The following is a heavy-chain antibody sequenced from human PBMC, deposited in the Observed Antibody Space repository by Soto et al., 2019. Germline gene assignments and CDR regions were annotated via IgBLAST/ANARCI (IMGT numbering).Heavy chain of an antibody. CDR3: ARTLYYYDSSGYSWFDP. J-gene: IGHJ5*02. V-gene: IGHV1-69*13. D-gene: IGHD3-22*01. Sequence: GASVKVSCKASGGTFSSYAISWVRQAPGQGLEWMGGFIPIFGTANYAQKFQGRVTITADESTSTAYMELSSLRSEDTAVYYCARTLYYYDSSGYSWFDPWGQGTLVTVSS. CDR2: FIPIFGTA. CDR1: GGTFSSYA.